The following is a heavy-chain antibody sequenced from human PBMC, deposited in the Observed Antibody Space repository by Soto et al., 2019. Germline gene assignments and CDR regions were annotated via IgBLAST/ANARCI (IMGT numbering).Heavy chain of an antibody. J-gene: IGHJ5*02. V-gene: IGHV2-5*02. CDR3: EHYVSTSPAGWFDP. CDR1: GLSLSTSGEA. Sequence: QITLKESGPTLVKPTQTLTLTFTFSGLSLSTSGEAVGWIRQPPGKALEWLALIYWDDDKRYNPTLKTRLTTTKETSKNQVVLTLTNRDPVDTDTYSREHYVSTSPAGWFDPWGKGIQVNVSS. CDR2: IYWDDDK. D-gene: IGHD2-8*01.